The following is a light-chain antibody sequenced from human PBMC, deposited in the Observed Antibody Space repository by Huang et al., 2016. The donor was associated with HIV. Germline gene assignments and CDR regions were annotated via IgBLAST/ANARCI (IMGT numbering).Light chain of an antibody. Sequence: EIVLTQSPATLSLSPGERATLSCRASQSVGTYLAWYTQKSGQAPRLLISDASNRATGIPARCSGSGSGTDFNLTISSLEPEDFAVYCCQQRSDWRTFGQGTRVEIK. V-gene: IGKV3-11*01. CDR1: QSVGTY. J-gene: IGKJ1*01. CDR2: DAS. CDR3: QQRSDWRT.